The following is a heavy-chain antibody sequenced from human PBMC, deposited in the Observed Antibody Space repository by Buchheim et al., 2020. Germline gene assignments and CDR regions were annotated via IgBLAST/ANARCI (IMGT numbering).Heavy chain of an antibody. CDR1: GFSFNSYE. CDR2: ISSGGSKI. V-gene: IGHV3-48*03. CDR3: ARRDDFWSDFSMGL. J-gene: IGHJ6*02. D-gene: IGHD3-3*01. Sequence: DVQLVESGGGWVQPGRSLRLSCRPSGFSFNSYEMNWVGLAPGKGLEWISYISSGGSKIYYADSVRGRFTISRDDAKNSLYLQMDDLRVEDTAIYYCARRDDFWSDFSMGLWGQGTT.